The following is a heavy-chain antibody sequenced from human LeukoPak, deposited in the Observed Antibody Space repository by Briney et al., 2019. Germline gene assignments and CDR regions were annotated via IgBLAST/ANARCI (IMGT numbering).Heavy chain of an antibody. CDR3: ARQSYSSGWGLAPADH. V-gene: IGHV4-59*08. J-gene: IGHJ5*02. CDR2: FYDIGST. CDR1: GGSITGYY. D-gene: IGHD6-19*01. Sequence: SETLSLTCTVSGGSITGYYWSCIREPPGKGVWWVGYFYDIGSTSYNPSLKSRVTISVDTSKNQFSLEFTSVTAADPAVYYCARQSYSSGWGLAPADHWGQGTLVTVSS.